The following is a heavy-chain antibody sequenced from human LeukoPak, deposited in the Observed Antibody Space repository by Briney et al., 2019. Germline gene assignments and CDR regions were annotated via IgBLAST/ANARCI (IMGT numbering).Heavy chain of an antibody. CDR1: GFIFGSYW. Sequence: GGSLRLSCAASGFIFGSYWMSWVRQAPGQGLERVANIVQDGSGKYYVDSVRGRFTISRDNARSSLYLQMFSLRADDTAVYDCAIGAPRDCRPSTCSLFDHWGRGTQVTVSS. V-gene: IGHV3-7*01. CDR3: AIGAPRDCRPSTCSLFDH. CDR2: IVQDGSGK. J-gene: IGHJ4*02. D-gene: IGHD2-15*01.